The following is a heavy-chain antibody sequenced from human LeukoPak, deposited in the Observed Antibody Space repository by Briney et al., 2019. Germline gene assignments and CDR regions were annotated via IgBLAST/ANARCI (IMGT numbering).Heavy chain of an antibody. CDR1: GYTFIDYF. CDR3: ARDLSSTSNWEFDY. CDR2: LNPNNGYT. J-gene: IGHJ4*02. Sequence: GASVKVSCKTSGYTFIDYFIHWVRQAPGQGLEWMGRLNPNNGYTFYTEEFQGRVTMTRDTSISTAYMELSRLTSDDTALYYCARDLSSTSNWEFDYWGQGTLVTASS. D-gene: IGHD7-27*01. V-gene: IGHV1-2*06.